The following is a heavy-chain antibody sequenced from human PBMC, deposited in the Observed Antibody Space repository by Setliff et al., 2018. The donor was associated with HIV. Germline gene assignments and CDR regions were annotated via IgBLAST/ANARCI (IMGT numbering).Heavy chain of an antibody. D-gene: IGHD4-4*01. CDR3: ALVTTYYYYYMDV. J-gene: IGHJ6*03. V-gene: IGHV4-39*01. CDR1: GGSISSSSYY. CDR2: IYYSGST. Sequence: TLSLTCTVSGGSISSSSYYWGWIRQPPGKGLEWIGSIYYSGSTYYNPSLKSRVTISVDTSKNQFSLKLSSVTAADTAVYYCALVTTYYYYYMDVWGKGTTVTVS.